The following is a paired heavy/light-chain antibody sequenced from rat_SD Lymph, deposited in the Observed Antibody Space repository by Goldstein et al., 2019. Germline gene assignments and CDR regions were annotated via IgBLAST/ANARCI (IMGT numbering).Heavy chain of an antibody. J-gene: IGHJ2*01. CDR3: AKGATGDY. V-gene: IGHV1-43*01. CDR1: GYTFTSYY. Sequence: QVQLQQSGAELAKPGSSVKISCKASGYTFTSYYISWIKQTTGQGLEYIGYINTGSGGTNYNEKFKGKATLTVDKSSSTAFMQLSSLTPDDSAVYYCAKGATGDYWGQGVMVTVSS. D-gene: IGHD1-11*01. CDR2: INTGSGGT.
Light chain of an antibody. J-gene: IGKJ2-3*01. CDR1: QDIGNY. Sequence: DIQMTQSPSSMSASLGDRVTITCRASQDIGNYLSWFQQKPGKSPRRMIYGATNLAAGVPSRFSGSRSGSDYSLTISSLESEDMAIYYCLQSIQYPYTFGAGTKLELK. CDR2: GAT. CDR3: LQSIQYPYT. V-gene: IGKV14S15*01.